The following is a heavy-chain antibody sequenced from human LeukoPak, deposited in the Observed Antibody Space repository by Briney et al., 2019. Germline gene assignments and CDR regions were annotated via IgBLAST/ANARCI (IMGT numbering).Heavy chain of an antibody. CDR2: ISWNSGSI. D-gene: IGHD6-13*01. CDR1: GFTFDDYA. Sequence: PGGSLRLSCAASGFTFDDYAMHWVRQAPGKGLEWVSGISWNSGSIGYADSVKGRFTISRDNAKNSLYLQMNSLRAEDTALYYCAGAPAAGDFDYWGQGTLVTVSS. CDR3: AGAPAAGDFDY. V-gene: IGHV3-9*01. J-gene: IGHJ4*02.